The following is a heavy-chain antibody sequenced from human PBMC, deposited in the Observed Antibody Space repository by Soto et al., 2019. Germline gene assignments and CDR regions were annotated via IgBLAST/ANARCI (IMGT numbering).Heavy chain of an antibody. J-gene: IGHJ6*02. D-gene: IGHD2-2*02. V-gene: IGHV1-2*04. CDR1: GYTFTGYY. CDR2: INPNSGGK. CDR3: ARNYCSSTSCYSYYYGMDV. Sequence: QVQLVQSGAEVKKPGASVKVSCKASGYTFTGYYMHWVRQAPGQGLEWMGWINPNSGGKNYAQKFQGWVTMTRDTSISTAYMELRRLRSDDTAVYYCARNYCSSTSCYSYYYGMDVWGQGTTVTVSS.